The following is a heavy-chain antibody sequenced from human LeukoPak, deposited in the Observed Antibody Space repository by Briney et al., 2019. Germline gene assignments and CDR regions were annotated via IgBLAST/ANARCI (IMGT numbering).Heavy chain of an antibody. V-gene: IGHV3-23*01. Sequence: GGSLRLSCAASGFTFSTYAMSWVRQAPEKGLEWVSGISGSGGSTYYADSVKGRFTISRDNSKNTLYLQMNSLRVEDTAVYYCAKIGIAVLATGDWGQGTLVTVSS. D-gene: IGHD6-19*01. CDR3: AKIGIAVLATGD. CDR1: GFTFSTYA. J-gene: IGHJ4*02. CDR2: ISGSGGST.